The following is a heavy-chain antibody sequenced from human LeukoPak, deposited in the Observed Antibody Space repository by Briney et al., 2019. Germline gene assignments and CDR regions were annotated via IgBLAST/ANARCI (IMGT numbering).Heavy chain of an antibody. Sequence: GGSLRLSCAASGFTFSSYWMSWVRQAPGKGLEWVANIKQDGSEKYYVDSVKGRFTISRDNAKNSVYLQMNSLGADDTAVYYCAREGDFWSGYYLLSWGQGTLVTVSS. V-gene: IGHV3-7*01. CDR2: IKQDGSEK. J-gene: IGHJ4*02. CDR1: GFTFSSYW. D-gene: IGHD3-3*01. CDR3: AREGDFWSGYYLLS.